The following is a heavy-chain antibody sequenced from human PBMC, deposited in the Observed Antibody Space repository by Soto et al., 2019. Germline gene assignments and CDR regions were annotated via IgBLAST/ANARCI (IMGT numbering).Heavy chain of an antibody. CDR1: GYTFTSYY. J-gene: IGHJ5*02. Sequence: ASVKVSCKASGYTFTSYYMHWVRQAPGQGLEWMGIINPSGGSTSYAQKFQGRVTMTRDTSTSTVYMELSSLRSEDTAVYYCARDPLKRVVVPAKTYNWFDPWGQGTLVTVSS. D-gene: IGHD2-2*01. CDR3: ARDPLKRVVVPAKTYNWFDP. CDR2: INPSGGST. V-gene: IGHV1-46*03.